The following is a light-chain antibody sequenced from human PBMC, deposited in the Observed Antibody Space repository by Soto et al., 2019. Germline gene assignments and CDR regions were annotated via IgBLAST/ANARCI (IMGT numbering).Light chain of an antibody. CDR3: QHFGGTTFT. Sequence: EIVLTQSPGTLYLSPGERATLSCRASQSVSSSYLAWYQQKPGQAPRLLIYGASSRATGIPDRFSGSGSGTDFTLTISRLEPGDFAVYYCQHFGGTTFTFGQGTRLENK. V-gene: IGKV3-20*01. CDR2: GAS. J-gene: IGKJ5*01. CDR1: QSVSSSY.